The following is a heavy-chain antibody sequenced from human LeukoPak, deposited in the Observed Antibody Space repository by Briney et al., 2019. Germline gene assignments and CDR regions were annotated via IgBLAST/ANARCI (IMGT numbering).Heavy chain of an antibody. CDR1: GGSISTYY. V-gene: IGHV4-59*01. Sequence: SETLSLTCTVSGGSISTYYWTWIRQPPGKGLEWIGYIYYTGTTSYNPSFRSRVAISLDTSKNQFSLRLISVTAADTAVYYCARGRVLSTTYDIFDIWGQGTMVTVSS. CDR3: ARGRVLSTTYDIFDI. CDR2: IYYTGTT. J-gene: IGHJ3*02. D-gene: IGHD3-22*01.